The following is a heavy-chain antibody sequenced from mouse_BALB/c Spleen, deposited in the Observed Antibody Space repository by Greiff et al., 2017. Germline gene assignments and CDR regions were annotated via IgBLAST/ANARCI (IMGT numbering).Heavy chain of an antibody. CDR1: GFTFSSFG. D-gene: IGHD1-1*01. V-gene: IGHV5-17*02. CDR3: ARGLYYYGSSPYAMDY. J-gene: IGHJ4*01. Sequence: EVKLMESGGGLVQPGGSRKLSCAASGFTFSSFGMHWVRQAPEKGLEWVAYISSGSSTIYYADTVKGRFTISRDNPKNTLFLQMTSLRSEDTAMYYCARGLYYYGSSPYAMDYWGQGTSVTVSS. CDR2: ISSGSSTI.